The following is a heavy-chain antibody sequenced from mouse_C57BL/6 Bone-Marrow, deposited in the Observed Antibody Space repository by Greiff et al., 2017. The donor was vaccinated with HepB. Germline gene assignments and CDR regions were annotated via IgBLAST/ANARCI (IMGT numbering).Heavy chain of an antibody. V-gene: IGHV5-6*01. CDR1: GFTFSSYG. CDR2: ISSGGSYT. Sequence: EVQVVESGGDLVKPGGSLKLSCAASGFTFSSYGMSWVRQTPDKRLEWVATISSGGSYTYYPDSVKGRFTISRDNAKNTLYLQMSSLKSEDTAMYYCARQGRAPLGFDYWGQGTTLTVSS. J-gene: IGHJ2*01. D-gene: IGHD1-2*01. CDR3: ARQGRAPLGFDY.